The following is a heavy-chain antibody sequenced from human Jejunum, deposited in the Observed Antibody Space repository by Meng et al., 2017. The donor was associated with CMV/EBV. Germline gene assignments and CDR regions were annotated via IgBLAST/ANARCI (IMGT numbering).Heavy chain of an antibody. D-gene: IGHD2-15*01. CDR2: ITGSGGNT. CDR3: ARLSDS. CDR1: GFTFSSHS. J-gene: IGHJ4*02. V-gene: IGHV3-23*01. Sequence: LRLSCSASGFTFSSHSMSWVHQAPGKGLKWVASITGSGGNTYYADSVKGRFTISRDNSKNTLYLQMNSLRADDTAVYYCARLSDSWGQGTRVTVSS.